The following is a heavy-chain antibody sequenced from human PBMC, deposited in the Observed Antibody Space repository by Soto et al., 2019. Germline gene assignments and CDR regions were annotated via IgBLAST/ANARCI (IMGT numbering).Heavy chain of an antibody. D-gene: IGHD6-19*01. CDR1: GGSISSYY. CDR2: IYYSGST. J-gene: IGHJ4*02. Sequence: PSETLSLTCTVSGGSISSYYWSWIRQPPGKGLEWIGYIYYSGSTNYNPSLKSRVTISVDTSKNQFSLKLSSVTAADTAVYYCARRSVAGTRYYFDYWGQGTLVTVS. CDR3: ARRSVAGTRYYFDY. V-gene: IGHV4-59*01.